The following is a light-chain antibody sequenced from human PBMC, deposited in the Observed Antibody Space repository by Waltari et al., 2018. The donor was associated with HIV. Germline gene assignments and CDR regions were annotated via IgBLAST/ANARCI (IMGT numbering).Light chain of an antibody. Sequence: QSVLTQPPSVSAAPGQKVTISCSGSSSTIGNNYVTCYQQLPGTAPKHLIYDRSKRPSGIPDRFSGAKSGTSGTLAITGLQTGDEADYYCGTWDSSLSAWVFGGGTKLTVL. CDR1: SSTIGNNY. J-gene: IGLJ2*01. CDR2: DRS. V-gene: IGLV1-51*01. CDR3: GTWDSSLSAWV.